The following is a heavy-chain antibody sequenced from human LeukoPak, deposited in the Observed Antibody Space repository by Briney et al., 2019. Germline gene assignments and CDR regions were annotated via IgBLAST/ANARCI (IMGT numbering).Heavy chain of an antibody. CDR2: ISYDESNK. CDR3: ARGGGSFWSGPNYGMDV. CDR1: GFTFSSSA. D-gene: IGHD3-3*01. Sequence: GRSLRPSCAASGFTFSSSAMHWVRQAPGKGLEWVAVISYDESNKYYADSVKGRFTISRDNSKNTLYLQMNSLRAEDTAVYYCARGGGSFWSGPNYGMDVWGQGTTVTVSS. V-gene: IGHV3-30*03. J-gene: IGHJ6*02.